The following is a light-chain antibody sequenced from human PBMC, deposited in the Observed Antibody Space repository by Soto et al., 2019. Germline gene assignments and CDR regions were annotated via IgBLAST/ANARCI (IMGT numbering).Light chain of an antibody. Sequence: QSALTQPASVSGSPGQSITISCTGTSSDVATYNYVSWYQQHPGKAPKLIIYEVSNRPSGVSNRFSGSKSGNTASLTISGLQAEDEADYYCSSYASSSTLFGGGTKLTVL. V-gene: IGLV2-14*01. CDR3: SSYASSSTL. CDR2: EVS. J-gene: IGLJ2*01. CDR1: SSDVATYNY.